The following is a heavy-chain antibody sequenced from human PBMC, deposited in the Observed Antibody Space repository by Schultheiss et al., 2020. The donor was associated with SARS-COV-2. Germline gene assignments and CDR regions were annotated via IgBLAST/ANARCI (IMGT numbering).Heavy chain of an antibody. CDR3: ARSYYYDSSGYYEYYFDY. CDR2: ISSSGSTI. J-gene: IGHJ4*02. V-gene: IGHV3-48*03. Sequence: GESLKISCAASGFTFSSYEMNWVRQAPGKGLEWVSYISSSGSTIYYADSVKGRFTISRDNAKNSLYLQMNSLRAEDTAVYYCARSYYYDSSGYYEYYFDYWGQGTLVTVSS. D-gene: IGHD3-22*01. CDR1: GFTFSSYE.